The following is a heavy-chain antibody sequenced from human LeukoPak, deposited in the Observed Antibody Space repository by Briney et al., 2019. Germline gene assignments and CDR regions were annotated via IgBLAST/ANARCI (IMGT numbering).Heavy chain of an antibody. D-gene: IGHD4-23*01. CDR1: GYIFTDYY. CDR2: INPNSGGT. J-gene: IGHJ3*02. Sequence: GSVTDSCMASGYIFTDYYMHWVRQAPGQGLEWMGCINPNSGGTNYVQKFQGRVTMNRDTSISTPYMELSRQRSDDTDVYDCARGGTVARDAIDIWGQGTMVTVSS. CDR3: ARGGTVARDAIDI. V-gene: IGHV1-2*02.